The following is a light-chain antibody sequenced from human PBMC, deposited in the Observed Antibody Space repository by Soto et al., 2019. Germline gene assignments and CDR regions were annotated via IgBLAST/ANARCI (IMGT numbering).Light chain of an antibody. CDR1: QSVSSDY. CDR3: QQYGSSPLT. Sequence: EIVLTQSPGTLSLSPGERATLSCRASQSVSSDYLAWYQQKPGQTPKVLIYPASSRATGIPDRFSGSGSGTDFTLTISSLEPEDFAVYYCQQYGSSPLTFGGGTKVEIK. J-gene: IGKJ4*01. CDR2: PAS. V-gene: IGKV3-20*01.